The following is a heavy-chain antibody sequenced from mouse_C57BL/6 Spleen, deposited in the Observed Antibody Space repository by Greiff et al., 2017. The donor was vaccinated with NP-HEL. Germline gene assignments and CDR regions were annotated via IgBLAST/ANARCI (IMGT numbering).Heavy chain of an antibody. J-gene: IGHJ1*03. D-gene: IGHD1-1*01. CDR2: IYYSGTI. CDR1: GISITTGNYR. CDR3: ARDRAYYYGSSYGWYFDV. V-gene: IGHV3-5*01. Sequence: QSGPGLVKPSQTVFLTCTVTGISITTGNYRWSWIRQFPGNKLEWIGYIYYSGTITYNPSLTSRTTITRDTPKNQFFLEMNSLTAEDTATYYCARDRAYYYGSSYGWYFDVWGTGTTVTVSS.